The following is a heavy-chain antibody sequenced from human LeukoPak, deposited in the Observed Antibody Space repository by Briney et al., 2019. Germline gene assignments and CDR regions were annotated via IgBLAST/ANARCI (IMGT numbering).Heavy chain of an antibody. CDR2: ISGSGGST. V-gene: IGHV3-23*01. CDR3: AKDEGYCSSTSCYGFLDY. D-gene: IGHD2-2*01. CDR1: GFTFSSYA. J-gene: IGHJ4*02. Sequence: GASLRLSCAASGFTFSSYAMSWVRQAPGKGLEWVSAISGSGGSTYYADSVKGRFTISRDNSKNTLYLQMNSLRAEVTAVYYCAKDEGYCSSTSCYGFLDYWGQGTLVTVSS.